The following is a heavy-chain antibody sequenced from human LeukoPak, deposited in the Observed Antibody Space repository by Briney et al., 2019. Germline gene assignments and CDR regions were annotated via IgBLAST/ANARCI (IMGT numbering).Heavy chain of an antibody. D-gene: IGHD6-13*01. CDR2: INPNSGGT. V-gene: IGHV1-2*06. CDR3: ARDQGSLTRSWYTGY. CDR1: GYTFTGYY. J-gene: IGHJ4*02. Sequence: ASVKVSCKASGYTFTGYYMHWVRQAPGQGLEWMARINPNSGGTNYAQKFQGRVTMTRDTSITTAYMDLSSLTPDDTAVYFCARDQGSLTRSWYTGYWGQGTQVTVSS.